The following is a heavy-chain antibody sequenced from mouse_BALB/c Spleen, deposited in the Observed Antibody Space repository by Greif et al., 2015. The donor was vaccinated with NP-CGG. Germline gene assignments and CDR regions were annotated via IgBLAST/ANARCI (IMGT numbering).Heavy chain of an antibody. D-gene: IGHD4-1*01. CDR3: ARSPNWAFDY. J-gene: IGHJ2*01. CDR2: INPGSGGT. V-gene: IGHV1-54*01. CDR1: GYAFTNYL. Sequence: VKLMESGAELVRPGTSVKVSCKASGYAFTNYLIEWVKQRPGQGLEWIGVINPGSGGTNYNEKFKGKATLTADKSSSTAYMQLSSLTSDDSAVYLCARSPNWAFDYWGQGTTLTVSS.